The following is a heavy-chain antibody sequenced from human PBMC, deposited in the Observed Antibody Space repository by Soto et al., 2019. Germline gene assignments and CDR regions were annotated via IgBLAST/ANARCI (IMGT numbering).Heavy chain of an antibody. CDR1: GYTFNRYY. CDR3: ARGHQMEGIAFDI. D-gene: IGHD2-8*01. Sequence: GASVKVSCKASGYTFNRYYMHWVRQAPGPGLEWMGIINPSGGSTSYAQKFQGRVTMTRDTSTSTVYMELSSLRSEDTAVYYCARGHQMEGIAFDIWGQGTMVTVSS. CDR2: INPSGGST. V-gene: IGHV1-46*02. J-gene: IGHJ3*02.